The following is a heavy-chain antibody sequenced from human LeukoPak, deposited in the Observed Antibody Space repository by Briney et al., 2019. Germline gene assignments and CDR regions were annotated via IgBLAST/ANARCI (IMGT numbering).Heavy chain of an antibody. J-gene: IGHJ5*02. D-gene: IGHD3-10*01. Sequence: SETLSLTCVVYGGSFSSYHWSWIRQSPGKGLEWIGEINHRGSTNYNPSLKRRVTMSLDTSKNQFSLKLSSVTAADTAVYYCAKSLYGSGSYYNWFDPWGQGTLVAVSS. CDR1: GGSFSSYH. CDR2: INHRGST. CDR3: AKSLYGSGSYYNWFDP. V-gene: IGHV4-34*01.